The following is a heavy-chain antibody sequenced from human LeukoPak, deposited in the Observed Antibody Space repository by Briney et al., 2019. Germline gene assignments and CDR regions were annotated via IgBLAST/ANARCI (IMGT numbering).Heavy chain of an antibody. J-gene: IGHJ4*02. CDR3: ARDLGSGWFDY. D-gene: IGHD6-19*01. CDR2: IYYSGST. V-gene: IGHV4-59*12. Sequence: SPSETLSLTCTVSGGSISSYYWSWIRQPPGKGLEWIGYIYYSGSTNYNPSLKSRVTISVDTSKNQFSLKLSSVTAADTAVYYCARDLGSGWFDYWGQGTLVTVSS. CDR1: GGSISSYY.